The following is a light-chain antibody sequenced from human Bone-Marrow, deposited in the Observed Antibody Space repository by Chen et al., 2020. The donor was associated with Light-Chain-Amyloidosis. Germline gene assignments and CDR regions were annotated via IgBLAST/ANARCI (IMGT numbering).Light chain of an antibody. CDR2: AAS. Sequence: DIQMTQSPSSLSASVGDRVTITCRASQSITTYLNWYQQKPGKAPKLLIYAASSLQSGVPSRFSRIGSGRDFTLTSNSLQPEDFATYYWQQTYTTTLGAFGPGTRVD. CDR3: QQTYTTTLGA. V-gene: IGKV1-39*01. CDR1: QSITTY. J-gene: IGKJ3*01.